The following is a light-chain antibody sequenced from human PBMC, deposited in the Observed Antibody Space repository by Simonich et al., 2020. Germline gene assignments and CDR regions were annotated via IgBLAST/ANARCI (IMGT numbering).Light chain of an antibody. CDR3: QQYNNWPPWT. J-gene: IGKJ1*01. V-gene: IGKV3-15*01. CDR1: QSVSSN. CDR2: GAS. Sequence: EIVMTQSPATLSVSPGERATLSCRASQSVSSNLPWYQQKPGQAPRLLIYGASTRATGIPARFSGSGSGIEFTLTISSRQSEDFAVYYCQQYNNWPPWTFGQGTKVEIK.